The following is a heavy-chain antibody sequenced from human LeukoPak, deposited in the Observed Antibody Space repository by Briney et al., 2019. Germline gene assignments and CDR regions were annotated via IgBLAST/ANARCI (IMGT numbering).Heavy chain of an antibody. V-gene: IGHV3-23*01. CDR1: GFTFSSYS. CDR2: ISGSGGST. Sequence: PGGSLRLSCAAPGFTFSSYSMNWVRQAPGKGLEWVSAISGSGGSTYYAGSVKGRFTISRDNSKNTLYLQMNSLRAEDTAVYYCATSQQWLGVYYFDYWGQGTLVTVSS. CDR3: ATSQQWLGVYYFDY. J-gene: IGHJ4*02. D-gene: IGHD6-19*01.